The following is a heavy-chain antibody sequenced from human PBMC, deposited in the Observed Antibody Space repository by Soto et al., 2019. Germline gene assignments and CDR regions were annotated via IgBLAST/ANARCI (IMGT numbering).Heavy chain of an antibody. J-gene: IGHJ6*02. CDR1: GYTLTELS. Sequence: ASVKVSCKVSGYTLTELSMHWVRQAPGKGLEWMGGFDPEDGETIYAQKFQGRVTMTEDTSTDTVYMELSSLRSEDTAVYYCATEGVVTAIRYYGMDVWGQGTTVTVSS. D-gene: IGHD2-21*02. V-gene: IGHV1-24*01. CDR2: FDPEDGET. CDR3: ATEGVVTAIRYYGMDV.